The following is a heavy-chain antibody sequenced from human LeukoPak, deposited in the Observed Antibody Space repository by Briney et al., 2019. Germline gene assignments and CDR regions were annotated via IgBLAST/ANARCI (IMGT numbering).Heavy chain of an antibody. CDR1: GFTFSSYS. CDR3: ARGYSGTYPNV. CDR2: ISADTSTI. V-gene: IGHV3-48*04. J-gene: IGHJ3*01. Sequence: GGSLRLSCAASGFTFSSYSMNWVRQAPRKGLEWVSYISADTSTIYYADSVNGRFTISRDNAKNSLYLQMNSLRVEDTAVYYCARGYSGTYPNVWGQRTMVTVSS. D-gene: IGHD1-26*01.